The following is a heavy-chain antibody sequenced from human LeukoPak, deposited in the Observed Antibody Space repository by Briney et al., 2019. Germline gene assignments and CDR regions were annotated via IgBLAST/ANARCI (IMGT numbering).Heavy chain of an antibody. J-gene: IGHJ4*02. CDR2: INTDGSFT. CDR3: ATEAKVGGALQY. V-gene: IGHV3-74*01. D-gene: IGHD4/OR15-4a*01. CDR1: GYTFSDYW. Sequence: GGSLRLSCAASGYTFSDYWMHWVRQAPGKGLVWVSRINTDGSFTRYADSVQGRFTISRDTAKNTLFLQMNSLRAEDTAVYSFATEAKVGGALQYWGEGILVTVSS.